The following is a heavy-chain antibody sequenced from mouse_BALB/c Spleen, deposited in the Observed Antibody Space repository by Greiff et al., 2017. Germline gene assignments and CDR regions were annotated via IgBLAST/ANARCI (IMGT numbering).Heavy chain of an antibody. Sequence: QVQLQQPGAELVRPGASVKLSCKASGYTFTSYWINWVKQRPGQGLEWIGNIYPSDSYTNYNQKFKDKATLTVDKSSSTAYMQLSSPTSEDSAVYYCTRREITTTVFAYWGQGTLVTVSA. CDR1: GYTFTSYW. CDR2: IYPSDSYT. V-gene: IGHV1-69*02. CDR3: TRREITTTVFAY. D-gene: IGHD2-4*01. J-gene: IGHJ3*01.